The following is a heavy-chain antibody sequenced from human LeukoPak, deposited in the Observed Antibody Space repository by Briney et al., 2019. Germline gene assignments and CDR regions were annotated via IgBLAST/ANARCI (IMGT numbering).Heavy chain of an antibody. J-gene: IGHJ4*02. CDR1: GGSFSGYY. CDR2: INHSGST. D-gene: IGHD3-10*01. V-gene: IGHV4-34*01. CDR3: ARATMVRRGYFDY. Sequence: PSETLSLNCAVYGGSFSGYYWSWIRQPPGKGREWIGEINHSGSTNYNPSLKSRVTISVDTSMNQFSLKLSSVTAADTAVYYCARATMVRRGYFDYWGQGTLVTVSS.